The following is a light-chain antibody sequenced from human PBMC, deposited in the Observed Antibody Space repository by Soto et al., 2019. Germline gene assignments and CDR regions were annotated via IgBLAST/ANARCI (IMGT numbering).Light chain of an antibody. V-gene: IGKV4-1*01. CDR3: QQYYSTPRT. Sequence: DIVMTQSPDSLAVSLGERATINCKSSQSGLYSSNNKNYLAWYQQKPGQPPKLLIYWASTRESGVPDRFSGSGSGTDFTITISSLQAEDVAVYYCQQYYSTPRTFGQGTKVEIK. CDR2: WAS. J-gene: IGKJ1*01. CDR1: QSGLYSSNNKNY.